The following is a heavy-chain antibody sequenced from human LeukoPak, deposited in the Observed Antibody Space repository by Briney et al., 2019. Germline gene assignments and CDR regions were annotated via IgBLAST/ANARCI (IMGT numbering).Heavy chain of an antibody. J-gene: IGHJ3*02. CDR3: ARGGSYVAFDI. CDR1: GFTFSYHY. CDR2: NRNKANSYST. V-gene: IGHV3-72*01. D-gene: IGHD1-26*01. Sequence: PGGSLRLSCAASGFTFSYHYMDWVRQAPGKGLEWVGRNRNKANSYSTEYAASVKGRFTISRHDSKNSLYLQTNSLNTEDPAVYYCARGGSYVAFDIWGQGTMVTVSS.